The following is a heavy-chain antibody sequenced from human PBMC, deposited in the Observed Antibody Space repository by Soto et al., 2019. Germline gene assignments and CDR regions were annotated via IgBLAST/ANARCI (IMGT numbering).Heavy chain of an antibody. D-gene: IGHD6-19*01. V-gene: IGHV3-23*01. CDR3: AKDKEQWLVPYFDY. J-gene: IGHJ4*02. Sequence: EVQLLESGGGLVHPGVSLRLSCASSGFTVSGYAMSWVRQAPGKGLEWVSTISGSGGSTYYADAVNGWFTSSSAKSRSTLYLQVNSLRAEDTAVYYCAKDKEQWLVPYFDYWGQGTLVTVSS. CDR1: GFTVSGYA. CDR2: ISGSGGST.